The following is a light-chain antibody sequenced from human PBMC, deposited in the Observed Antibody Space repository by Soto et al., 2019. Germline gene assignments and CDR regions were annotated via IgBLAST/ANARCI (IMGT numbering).Light chain of an antibody. V-gene: IGKV3D-11*03. CDR1: QYMNTR. CDR2: QSS. CDR3: QQYGSSPNT. J-gene: IGKJ5*01. Sequence: VLTKSPTTLSSFPDDRDTLSRRSRQYMNTRLAWYRHRPGQAPRLLIYQSSIRAAGIPARFSASGTGTGFTLTISDVQPEDVAVHYCQQYGSSPNTFGQVTRLEIK.